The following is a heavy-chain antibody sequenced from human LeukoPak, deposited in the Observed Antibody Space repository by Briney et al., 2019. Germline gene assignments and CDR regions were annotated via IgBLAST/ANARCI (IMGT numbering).Heavy chain of an antibody. V-gene: IGHV1-69*13. CDR3: ARDTVAVAGDYYGMDV. Sequence: SVKVSCKASGGTFSSYPFTWVRQAPAQGLEWMGSIIPIFRSANYAQKFQGRVTITADEYTNTAYMELSSLRSEDTAVYYCARDTVAVAGDYYGMDVWGQGTTVTVSS. D-gene: IGHD6-19*01. CDR2: IIPIFRSA. J-gene: IGHJ6*02. CDR1: GGTFSSYP.